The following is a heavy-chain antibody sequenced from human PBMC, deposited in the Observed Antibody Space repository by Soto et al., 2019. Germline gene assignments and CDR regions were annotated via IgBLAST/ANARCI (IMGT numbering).Heavy chain of an antibody. V-gene: IGHV2-5*02. Sequence: QITLKESGPTLMKPTQTLTLTCTFSGFSLSTRGVGVAWIRQPRGKALEWLALIFWDDDKWYNPSLKSRLTITEDTSKNQVVLIMTNMDPVDTATYYCAHRPRGYAYYFDFWGQGTLVTVSS. CDR3: AHRPRGYAYYFDF. CDR2: IFWDDDK. J-gene: IGHJ4*02. D-gene: IGHD5-12*01. CDR1: GFSLSTRGVG.